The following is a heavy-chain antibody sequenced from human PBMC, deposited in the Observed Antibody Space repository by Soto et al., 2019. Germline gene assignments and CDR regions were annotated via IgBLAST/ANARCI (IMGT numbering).Heavy chain of an antibody. CDR3: ARLSTGFCTRTTCQHYFGMDF. CDR1: GFTFSAFA. Sequence: GGSLRLSCAPSGFTFSAFAMSWVRMAPGQGLEWVSTFTAAGGNTFYADSVKGRFTISRDNSKRSLYLRVISLRVDDTAIYYCARLSTGFCTRTTCQHYFGMDFLGQGTTVTVS. V-gene: IGHV3-23*01. CDR2: FTAAGGNT. D-gene: IGHD2-2*01. J-gene: IGHJ6*02.